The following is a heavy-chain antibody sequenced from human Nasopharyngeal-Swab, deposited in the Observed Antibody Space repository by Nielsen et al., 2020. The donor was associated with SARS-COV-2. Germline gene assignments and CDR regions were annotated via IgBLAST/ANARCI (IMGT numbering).Heavy chain of an antibody. CDR3: ARDVRQRTGDY. Sequence: GGSLRLSCAASGFTFNSYYMSWLRQAPGKGLEWVGNIKQDGSEKYYVDSVKSRFTISRDNAKNSLYLQMNSLRAEDTAVYYCARDVRQRTGDYWGQGTLVTVSS. V-gene: IGHV3-7*01. CDR1: GFTFNSYY. J-gene: IGHJ4*02. CDR2: IKQDGSEK. D-gene: IGHD1-1*01.